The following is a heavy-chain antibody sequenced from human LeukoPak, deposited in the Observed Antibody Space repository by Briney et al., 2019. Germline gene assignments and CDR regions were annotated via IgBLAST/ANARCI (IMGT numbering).Heavy chain of an antibody. Sequence: GGSLRLSCAASGFTFSSYAMSWVRQAPGKGLEWVSAISGSGGSTYYADSVKGRFTIFRDNSKNTLYLQMNSLRAEDTAVYYCAKDSPSVLRYFDWSPFTGTTEGDFDYWGQGTLVTVSS. CDR3: AKDSPSVLRYFDWSPFTGTTEGDFDY. V-gene: IGHV3-23*01. D-gene: IGHD3-9*01. CDR2: ISGSGGST. CDR1: GFTFSSYA. J-gene: IGHJ4*02.